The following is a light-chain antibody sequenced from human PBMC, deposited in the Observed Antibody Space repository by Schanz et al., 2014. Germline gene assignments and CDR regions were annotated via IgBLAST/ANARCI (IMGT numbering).Light chain of an antibody. Sequence: EIVMTQSPATLSVSPGESATLSCRASQSVSSNLAWYQQKPGQAPRLLIYGASTRATGIPARFSGSGSGTEFTLTISSLQSEDFAVYYCQHYNNWPPYTFGQGTKREIK. V-gene: IGKV3-15*01. CDR1: QSVSSN. CDR2: GAS. CDR3: QHYNNWPPYT. J-gene: IGKJ2*01.